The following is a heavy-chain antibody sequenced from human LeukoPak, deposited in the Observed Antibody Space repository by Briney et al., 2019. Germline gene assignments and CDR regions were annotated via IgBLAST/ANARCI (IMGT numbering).Heavy chain of an antibody. V-gene: IGHV3-11*04. Sequence: LGGSLRLSCAASGFTFSDYYMSWIRQAPGKGLEWVSYISSSGSTIYYADSVKGRFTISRDNAKNSLYLQMNGLRAEDTAVYYCASVAARARFDYWGQGTLVTVSS. CDR1: GFTFSDYY. D-gene: IGHD6-6*01. J-gene: IGHJ4*02. CDR2: ISSSGSTI. CDR3: ASVAARARFDY.